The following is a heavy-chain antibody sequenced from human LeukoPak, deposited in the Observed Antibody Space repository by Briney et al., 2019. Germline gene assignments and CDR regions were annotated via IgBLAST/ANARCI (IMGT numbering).Heavy chain of an antibody. CDR2: ISSSSSYI. D-gene: IGHD5-18*01. J-gene: IGHJ4*02. CDR3: ARDQGYTYGHSFDY. V-gene: IGHV3-21*01. Sequence: GGSLRLSCAASGFTFSSYSMNWVRQAPGKGLEWVSSISSSSSYIYYADSVQGRFTISRDNSKNTLYLQMNSLRAEDTAVYYCARDQGYTYGHSFDYWGQGTLVTVSS. CDR1: GFTFSSYS.